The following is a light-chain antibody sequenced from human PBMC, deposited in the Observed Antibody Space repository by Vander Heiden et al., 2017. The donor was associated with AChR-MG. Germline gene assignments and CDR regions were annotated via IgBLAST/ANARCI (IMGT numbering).Light chain of an antibody. Sequence: DIQMTQSPSFLSAPAGDRVTITCRASQGIRNNLAWYQQKPGKVPKLLIFAASTLQSGVPSPFSGSGSGTDFTLTITSLQPEDVATYYCQKYDIAPQTFGQGTKVEIK. CDR2: AAS. V-gene: IGKV1-27*01. J-gene: IGKJ1*01. CDR1: QGIRNN. CDR3: QKYDIAPQT.